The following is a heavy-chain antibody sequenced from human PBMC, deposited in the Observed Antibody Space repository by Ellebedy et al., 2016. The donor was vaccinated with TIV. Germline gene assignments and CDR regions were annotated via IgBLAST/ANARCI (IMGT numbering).Heavy chain of an antibody. J-gene: IGHJ4*02. Sequence: SETLSLTXTVSGGSISSYYWSWIRQPPGKGLEWIGYIYYTGSTYDNPSLKSRVTISVDTSTNQFSLKPNSVTAADTAVYYCARAFRCGYSFGPKYFDFWGQGTLVTVSS. CDR1: GGSISSYY. V-gene: IGHV4-59*12. CDR3: ARAFRCGYSFGPKYFDF. D-gene: IGHD5-18*01. CDR2: IYYTGST.